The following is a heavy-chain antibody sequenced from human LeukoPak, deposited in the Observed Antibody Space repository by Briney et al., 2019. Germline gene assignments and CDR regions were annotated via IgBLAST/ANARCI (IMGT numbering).Heavy chain of an antibody. Sequence: GGSLRLSCAASGFTFSSYWMHWVRQTPGKGLMWVARIKSDGSTIYADSVQGRFIISRDNAKNMVYLQMNSLRAEDTSVYYCARWYNSNWFDPWGQGTLVTVSS. CDR1: GFTFSSYW. CDR3: ARWYNSNWFDP. D-gene: IGHD6-19*01. J-gene: IGHJ5*02. CDR2: IKSDGST. V-gene: IGHV3-74*01.